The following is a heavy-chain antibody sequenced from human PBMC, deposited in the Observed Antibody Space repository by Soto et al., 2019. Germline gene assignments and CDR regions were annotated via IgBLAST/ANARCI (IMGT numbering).Heavy chain of an antibody. CDR3: ARDSSPYYDFWSGFYTYFDY. CDR2: ISSSSSTI. V-gene: IGHV3-48*01. CDR1: GFTFSSYS. D-gene: IGHD3-3*01. J-gene: IGHJ4*02. Sequence: GGSLRLSCAASGFTFSSYSMNWVRQAPGKGLEWVSYISSSSSTIYYADSVKGRFTISRDNAKNTLYLQMNSLRAEDTAVYYCARDSSPYYDFWSGFYTYFDYWGQGALVTVSS.